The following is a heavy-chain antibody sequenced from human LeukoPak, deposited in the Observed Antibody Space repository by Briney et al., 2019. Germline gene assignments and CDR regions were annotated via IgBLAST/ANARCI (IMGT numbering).Heavy chain of an antibody. Sequence: SETLSLTCTVSGGSISSSSYYWGWIRQPPGQGREGIGSIYYSGSTYYNPSLKSRVTISVATSKNQFSLKLISVTAADPAVYYCAKNTLGTGDYWGQRTLVTVSS. CDR3: AKNTLGTGDY. V-gene: IGHV4-39*01. D-gene: IGHD7-27*01. CDR2: IYYSGST. J-gene: IGHJ4*02. CDR1: GGSISSSSYY.